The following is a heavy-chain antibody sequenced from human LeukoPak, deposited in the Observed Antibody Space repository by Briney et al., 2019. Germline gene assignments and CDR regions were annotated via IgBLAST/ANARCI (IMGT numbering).Heavy chain of an antibody. J-gene: IGHJ4*02. Sequence: GGSLRLSCTVAGFTVSDNYMSWVRQAPGKGLEWVSVIYSGGNAYYADSVSGRFTISRDNAKNTLYLQMNSLRAEDTAVYYCARGSSGFFDYWGQGTLVTVSS. D-gene: IGHD6-19*01. CDR1: GFTVSDNY. V-gene: IGHV3-53*01. CDR2: IYSGGNA. CDR3: ARGSSGFFDY.